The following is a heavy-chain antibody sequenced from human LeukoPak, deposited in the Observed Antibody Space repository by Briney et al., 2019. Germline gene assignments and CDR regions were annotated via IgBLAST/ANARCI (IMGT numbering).Heavy chain of an antibody. J-gene: IGHJ4*02. Sequence: GGSLRLSCAASGFTFSSYGMHWVRQAPGKGLEWVAFIRYDGSNKYYADSVKGRFTISRDNSKNTLYLQMNSLRAEDTAVYYCAKLAAKYSYGPTESDYWGQGTLVTVSS. V-gene: IGHV3-30*02. CDR1: GFTFSSYG. D-gene: IGHD5-18*01. CDR2: IRYDGSNK. CDR3: AKLAAKYSYGPTESDY.